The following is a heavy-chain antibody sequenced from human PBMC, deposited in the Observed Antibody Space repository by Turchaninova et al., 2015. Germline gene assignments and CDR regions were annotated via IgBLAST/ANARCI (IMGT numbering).Heavy chain of an antibody. CDR2: SNDSGST. CDR3: ARGPATVSYYYYYYMDV. CDR1: GGSFSGFY. D-gene: IGHD4-11*01. V-gene: IGHV4-34*01. Sequence: QVQLQQWGAGLLKPSATLSLTCPAYGGSFSGFYWKGIRQPPGKGMEWMGESNDSGSTNYNPSLKSRVTISIDTSKNQFSLKLSSVTAADTAVYYCARGPATVSYYYYYYMDVWDKGTTVTVSS. J-gene: IGHJ6*03.